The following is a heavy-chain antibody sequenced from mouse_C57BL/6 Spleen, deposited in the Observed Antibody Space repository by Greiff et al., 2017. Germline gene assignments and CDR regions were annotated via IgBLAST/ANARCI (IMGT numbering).Heavy chain of an antibody. CDR2: ISYSGST. V-gene: IGHV3-1*01. CDR3: ARGGYYYAMDY. CDR1: GYSITSGYD. Sequence: EVQLQESGPGMVKPSQSLSLTCTVTGYSITSGYDWHWIRHFPGNKLEWMGYISYSGSTNYNPSLKSRISITHDTSKNHFFLKLNSVTTEDTATYYCARGGYYYAMDYWGQGTSVTVSS. J-gene: IGHJ4*01.